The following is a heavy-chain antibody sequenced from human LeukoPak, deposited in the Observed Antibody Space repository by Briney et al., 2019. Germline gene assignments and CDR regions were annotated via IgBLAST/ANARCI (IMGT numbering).Heavy chain of an antibody. J-gene: IGHJ3*02. V-gene: IGHV4-4*07. Sequence: SETLSLTCTVSGDSISSYYWSWIRQPAGKGLEWIGHIYSTGSTNYNPSLESRLSMSVDTSKNQFSLRLSSVTAADTAVYYCARGVVQLWSNAFDIWGQGTMVTVSS. CDR3: ARGVVQLWSNAFDI. CDR2: IYSTGST. D-gene: IGHD5-18*01. CDR1: GDSISSYY.